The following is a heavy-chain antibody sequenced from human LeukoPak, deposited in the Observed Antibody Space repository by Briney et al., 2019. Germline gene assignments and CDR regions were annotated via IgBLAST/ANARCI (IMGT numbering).Heavy chain of an antibody. CDR2: IYNSGTT. J-gene: IGHJ4*02. Sequence: SETLSLTCTVSGGSLSSGSISSYYWSWVRQPAGKGLEWIGRIYNSGTTNYNPSLKSRVTMSVDTSKNQLSLKLNSVTAADTAVYYCARGAPSDYWGQGTLVTVCS. CDR3: ARGAPSDY. CDR1: GGSLSSGSISSYY. V-gene: IGHV4-4*07.